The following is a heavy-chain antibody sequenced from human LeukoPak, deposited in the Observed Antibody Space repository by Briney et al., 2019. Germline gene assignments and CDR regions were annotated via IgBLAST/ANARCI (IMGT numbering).Heavy chain of an antibody. CDR2: MSPDSDGT. D-gene: IGHD1-26*01. J-gene: IGHJ4*02. CDR3: ANQEGIGAPGAWFDF. Sequence: GASVTVSCTASGHTGYYLHWVRPAPGQGLEWMGWMSPDSDGTNYAQNLQGRVTMTSDTSIRTVYMELKNLRSDDTAVYFCANQEGIGAPGAWFDFWGQGTLVTVSS. V-gene: IGHV1-2*02. CDR1: GHTGYY.